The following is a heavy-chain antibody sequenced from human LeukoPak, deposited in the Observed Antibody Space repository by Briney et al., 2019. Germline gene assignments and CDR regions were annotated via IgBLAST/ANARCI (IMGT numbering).Heavy chain of an antibody. D-gene: IGHD2-21*02. Sequence: GGSLRLSCAASGFTFSSYAMSWVRQAPGQELEWVSAISGSGGSTYYADSVKGRFTISRDNSKSTVYLQMNSLRAEDTAGYYCARDTGRRLYCGGDCYVGGGAYYYYYYMDVWGKGTTVTVSS. CDR1: GFTFSSYA. CDR3: ARDTGRRLYCGGDCYVGGGAYYYYYYMDV. V-gene: IGHV3-23*01. CDR2: ISGSGGST. J-gene: IGHJ6*03.